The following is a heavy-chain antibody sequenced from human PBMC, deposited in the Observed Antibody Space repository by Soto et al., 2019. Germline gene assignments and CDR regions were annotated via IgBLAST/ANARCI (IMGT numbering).Heavy chain of an antibody. D-gene: IGHD3-22*01. Sequence: QVQLQESGPGLVKPSQTLSLTCTVSGGSISSGDYYWSWIRQPPGKGLEWIGYIYYSGSTYYNPSLKSRVTISVDTSKNQFSLKLSSVTAADTAVYYCARYDSSGYYLWEWFDPWGQGTLVTVSS. CDR3: ARYDSSGYYLWEWFDP. CDR2: IYYSGST. CDR1: GGSISSGDYY. J-gene: IGHJ5*02. V-gene: IGHV4-30-4*01.